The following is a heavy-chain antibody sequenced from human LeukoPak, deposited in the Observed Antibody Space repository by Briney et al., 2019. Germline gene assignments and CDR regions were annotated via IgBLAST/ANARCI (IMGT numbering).Heavy chain of an antibody. D-gene: IGHD4-17*01. Sequence: PGGSLRLSCAASGFTFDDYGMSWARQAPGKGLEWVSGINWNGGSTGYADSVKGRFTISRDNAKNSLHLQMNSLRAEDTAVYYCARARGLGYGDDVRWFDPWGQGTLVTVSS. V-gene: IGHV3-20*04. CDR1: GFTFDDYG. CDR2: INWNGGST. CDR3: ARARGLGYGDDVRWFDP. J-gene: IGHJ5*02.